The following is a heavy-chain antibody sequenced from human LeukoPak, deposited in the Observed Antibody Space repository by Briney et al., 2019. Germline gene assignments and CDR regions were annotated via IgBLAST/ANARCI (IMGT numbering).Heavy chain of an antibody. J-gene: IGHJ2*01. D-gene: IGHD2-21*02. V-gene: IGHV4-31*03. CDR2: IYYSGST. CDR1: GGSISSGGYY. CDR3: ARHIVVXTATLXWYFXX. Sequence: SETLSLTCTVSGGSISSGGYYWSWIRQHPGKGLEWIGYIYYSGSTYYNPSLKSRVTISVDTSKNQFSLKLSSVTAADTAVYYCARHIVVXTATLXWYFXXXXRGTLVTVSS.